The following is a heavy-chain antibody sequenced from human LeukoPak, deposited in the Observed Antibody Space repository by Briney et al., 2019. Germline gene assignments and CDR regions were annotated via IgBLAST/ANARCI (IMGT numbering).Heavy chain of an antibody. CDR3: ATWAYYYDSSGYYHFDY. CDR2: FDPEDGET. D-gene: IGHD3-22*01. Sequence: ASVKVSCKVSGYTLTVLSMHWVRQAPGKGLEWMGGFDPEDGETIYAQKSQGRVTMTDTTSTDTAYMELSSLRSEDTAVYYCATWAYYYDSSGYYHFDYWGQGTLVTVSS. J-gene: IGHJ4*02. CDR1: GYTLTVLS. V-gene: IGHV1-24*01.